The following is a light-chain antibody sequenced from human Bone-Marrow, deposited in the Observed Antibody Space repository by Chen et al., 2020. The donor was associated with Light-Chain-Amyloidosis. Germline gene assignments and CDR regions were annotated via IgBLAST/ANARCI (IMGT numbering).Light chain of an antibody. CDR3: QQYGTSPLT. CDR2: GSS. Sequence: EIVLTQSPGTLSLSPGEGANLSCRASQTISSNYLTWYQQKFGQAPRLLIYGSSSRATGIPDRCTGSGSGTDFTLTINRLEPEDFSMYYCQQYGTSPLTCVGGTKVEIK. V-gene: IGKV3-20*01. J-gene: IGKJ4*01. CDR1: QTISSNY.